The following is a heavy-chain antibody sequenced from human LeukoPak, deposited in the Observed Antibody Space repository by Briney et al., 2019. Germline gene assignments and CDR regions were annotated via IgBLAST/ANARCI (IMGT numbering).Heavy chain of an antibody. Sequence: GGTLRLSCAVSGFTFSSFPMQWVRQVPGKGLEYVSAISRTGETSYHASSVKDKFPISRDNSKNTLHLQMGSLRAEDTAVYYCARVMSGSGSKYFDYWGQGTLVTVSS. D-gene: IGHD3-10*01. CDR2: ISRTGETS. CDR1: GFTFSSFP. J-gene: IGHJ4*02. CDR3: ARVMSGSGSKYFDY. V-gene: IGHV3-64*01.